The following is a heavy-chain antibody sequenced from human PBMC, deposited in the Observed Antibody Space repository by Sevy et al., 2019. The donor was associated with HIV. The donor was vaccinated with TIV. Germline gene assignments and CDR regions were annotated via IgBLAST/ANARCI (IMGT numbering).Heavy chain of an antibody. CDR2: ISSSGSTI. Sequence: GGSLRLSCAASGFTFSDYYMSWIRQAPGKGLEWVSYISSSGSTIYYADSVNGRFTISRDNANNSLYLQMNSLRAEDTAVYYCARDRPRWFGELFSYYFDYWGQGTLVTVSS. V-gene: IGHV3-11*01. J-gene: IGHJ4*02. D-gene: IGHD3-10*01. CDR3: ARDRPRWFGELFSYYFDY. CDR1: GFTFSDYY.